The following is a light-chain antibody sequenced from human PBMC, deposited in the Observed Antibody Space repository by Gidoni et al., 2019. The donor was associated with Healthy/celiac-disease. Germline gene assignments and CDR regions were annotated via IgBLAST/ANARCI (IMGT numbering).Light chain of an antibody. CDR1: KLGDKY. CDR2: QDS. J-gene: IGLJ2*01. CDR3: QAWDSSVV. V-gene: IGLV3-1*01. Sequence: SYELTQPPSVSVSPGQTASINCSGDKLGDKYACWYQQKPGQSPLLVIYQDSKRPSGIPERFSGSNSGNTATLTISGTQAMDEADYYCQAWDSSVVFGGGTKLTVL.